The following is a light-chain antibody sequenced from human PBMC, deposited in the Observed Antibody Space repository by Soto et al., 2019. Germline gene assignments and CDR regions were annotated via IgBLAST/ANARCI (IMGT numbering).Light chain of an antibody. CDR3: QQYHRLPRT. J-gene: IGKJ1*01. V-gene: IGKV3-20*01. CDR2: VAS. CDR1: ETITSNY. Sequence: EIVLTQSPGTLSLSPGERATLSCRASETITSNYLAWYQQKPGQAPRLVIYVASSRATGIPDRFSGSGSGTDFTLTISRLEPEDFAVYYCQQYHRLPRTFGQGTKVEIK.